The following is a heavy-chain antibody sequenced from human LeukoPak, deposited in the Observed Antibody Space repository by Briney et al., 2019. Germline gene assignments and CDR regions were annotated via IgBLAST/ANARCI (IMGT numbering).Heavy chain of an antibody. J-gene: IGHJ4*02. CDR1: GGSISSYY. CDR3: ARVRQQLVGGYYFDY. CDR2: IYYSGTT. V-gene: IGHV4-59*01. Sequence: SETLSLTCTVSGGSISSYYWSWIRQPPGKGLEWIGYIYYSGTTNYNPSLKSRVTISVDTSKKKIFLKLSSVTAADTAVYYCARVRQQLVGGYYFDYWGQGTLVTVSS. D-gene: IGHD6-13*01.